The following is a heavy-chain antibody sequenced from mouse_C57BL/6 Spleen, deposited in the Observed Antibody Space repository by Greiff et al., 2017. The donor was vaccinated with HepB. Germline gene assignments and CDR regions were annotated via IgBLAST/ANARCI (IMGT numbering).Heavy chain of an antibody. J-gene: IGHJ4*01. Sequence: EVQLLESGPGLVNPSQSLSLTCSVTGYSLPRGYSWNWIRQFPGNKLDWMGYISYDGSNNYNPSLKNRISITRDTSKNQFFLKWKSVTTEDTATYYCARGAMDDWGQGTAGTVAS. CDR3: ARGAMDD. V-gene: IGHV3-6*01. CDR2: ISYDGSN. CDR1: GYSLPRGYS.